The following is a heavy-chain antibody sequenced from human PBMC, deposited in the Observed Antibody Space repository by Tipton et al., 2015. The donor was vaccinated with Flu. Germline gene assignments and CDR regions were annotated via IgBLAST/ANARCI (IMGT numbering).Heavy chain of an antibody. J-gene: IGHJ4*02. CDR3: ATGLSSGWV. V-gene: IGHV1-8*01. CDR2: MKPGSGNV. Sequence: QLVQSGAEVKKPGASVKVSCETSGYTFTSYDINWARQATGQGPEWMGWMKPGSGNVGYAKKFQGRVTLTRSTSISTAYMELSGLTSDDTAVYYCATGLSSGWVWGQGTLVTVSS. D-gene: IGHD6-19*01. CDR1: GYTFTSYD.